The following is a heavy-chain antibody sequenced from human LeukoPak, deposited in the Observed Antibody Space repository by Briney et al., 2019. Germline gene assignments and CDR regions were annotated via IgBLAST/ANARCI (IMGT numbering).Heavy chain of an antibody. CDR1: GYTFTDYT. CDR2: INGGSGNT. J-gene: IGHJ4*02. CDR3: ANPRYDSSGYYYVD. D-gene: IGHD3-22*01. Sequence: ASVKVSCKASGYTFTDYTMHWLRQAPGQRLDWMGWINGGSGNTKFSPEFQGRVTITRDTSASTAYMELSSLRSEDTAVYYCANPRYDSSGYYYVDWGQGTLVTVSS. V-gene: IGHV1-3*01.